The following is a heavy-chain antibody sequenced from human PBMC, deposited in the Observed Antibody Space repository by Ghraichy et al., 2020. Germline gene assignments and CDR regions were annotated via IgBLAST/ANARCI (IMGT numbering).Heavy chain of an antibody. Sequence: ASVKVSCKASGYTFTSYGISWVRQAPGQGLEWMGWISAYNGNTNYAQKLQGRVTMTTDTSTSTAYMELRSLRSDDTAVYYCARESGAWIQLWSLGAYGMDVWGQGTTVTVSS. V-gene: IGHV1-18*01. CDR2: ISAYNGNT. D-gene: IGHD5-18*01. CDR3: ARESGAWIQLWSLGAYGMDV. CDR1: GYTFTSYG. J-gene: IGHJ6*02.